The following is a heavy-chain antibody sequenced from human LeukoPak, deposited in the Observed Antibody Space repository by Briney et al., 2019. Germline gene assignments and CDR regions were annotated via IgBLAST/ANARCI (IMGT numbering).Heavy chain of an antibody. J-gene: IGHJ4*02. CDR1: GGSISSYY. D-gene: IGHD2-15*01. CDR2: IYYSGST. Sequence: PSETLSLTCTVSGGSISSYYWSWIRQPPGKGLEWIGYIYYSGSTNYNPSLKSRVTISVDTSKNQFSLKLSSVTAADTAVYYCARQVAKEGHFDYWGQGTLVTVSS. CDR3: ARQVAKEGHFDY. V-gene: IGHV4-59*01.